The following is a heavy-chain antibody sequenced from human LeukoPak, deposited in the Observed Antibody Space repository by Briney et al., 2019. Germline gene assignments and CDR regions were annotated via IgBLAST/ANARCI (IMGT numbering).Heavy chain of an antibody. CDR1: RLTVTINY. D-gene: IGHD6-13*01. CDR2: ISGSGGST. V-gene: IGHV3-23*01. J-gene: IGHJ5*02. CDR3: AKDSRAAAAGTIP. Sequence: GESLRLSCAASRLTVTINYMNWVRQAPGKGLEWVSAISGSGGSTYYADSVKGRFTISRDNSKNTLYLQMNSLRAEDTAVYYCAKDSRAAAAGTIPWGQGTLVTVSS.